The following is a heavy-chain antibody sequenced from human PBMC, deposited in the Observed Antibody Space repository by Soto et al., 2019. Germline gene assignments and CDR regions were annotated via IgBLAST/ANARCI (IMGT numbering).Heavy chain of an antibody. J-gene: IGHJ4*02. V-gene: IGHV3-74*01. CDR1: GFMFSSHW. CDR3: ARRTDAYNWADY. CDR2: ISADGSNT. Sequence: EVQLVESGGGLVQPGGSLRLSCAASGFMFSSHWMHWVRQAPGKGLVWVSRISADGSNTHYADSVKGRFTISRDNARNTLFLQMNSLTAEDTAVYYCARRTDAYNWADYWGQGTLVTVSS. D-gene: IGHD1-1*01.